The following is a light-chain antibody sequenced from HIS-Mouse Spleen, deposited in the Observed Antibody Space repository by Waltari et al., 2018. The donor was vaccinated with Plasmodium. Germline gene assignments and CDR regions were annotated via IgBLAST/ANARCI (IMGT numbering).Light chain of an antibody. CDR3: QQYNNWPPYT. J-gene: IGKJ2*01. CDR2: GAS. CDR1: QSGSSN. Sequence: EIVMTQSPATLSVSPGERATLSCRSSQSGSSNLAWYQQKPGRAPRPLIYGASTRATGIPARLSGSGSGTEFTLTISSMQSEDFAVYYCQQYNNWPPYTFGQGTKLEIK. V-gene: IGKV3-15*01.